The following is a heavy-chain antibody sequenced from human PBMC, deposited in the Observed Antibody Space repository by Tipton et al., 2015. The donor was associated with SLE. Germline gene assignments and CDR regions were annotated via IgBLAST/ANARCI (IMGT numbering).Heavy chain of an antibody. J-gene: IGHJ5*02. CDR1: GFTFSSYA. V-gene: IGHV3-23*01. CDR2: ISGSGGGT. D-gene: IGHD6-19*01. CDR3: ARDQGSSGWYGWFDP. Sequence: SLRLSCAASGFTFSSYAMSWVRQAPGKGLEWVSAISGSGGGTYYADSVKGRFTISRDNAKNSLYLQMNSLRAEDTAVYYCARDQGSSGWYGWFDPWGQGTLVTVSS.